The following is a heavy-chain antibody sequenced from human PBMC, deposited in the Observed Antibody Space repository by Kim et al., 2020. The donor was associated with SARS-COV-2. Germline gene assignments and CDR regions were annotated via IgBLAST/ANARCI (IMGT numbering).Heavy chain of an antibody. D-gene: IGHD4-17*01. V-gene: IGHV3-23*01. Sequence: YFADSVKGRLTISRDNPKNTLYLQMNSLRAEDTAVYYCAKAPARYGDFHYWGQGTLVTVSS. J-gene: IGHJ4*02. CDR3: AKAPARYGDFHY.